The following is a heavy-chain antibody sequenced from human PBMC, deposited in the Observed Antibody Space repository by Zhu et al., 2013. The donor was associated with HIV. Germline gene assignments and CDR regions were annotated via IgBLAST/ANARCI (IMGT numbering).Heavy chain of an antibody. V-gene: IGHV1-18*01. CDR2: INPYDGNI. Sequence: QVQLVQSGAEVKKPGASVKVSCKTSNYTFSTYGINWVRQAPGQGLEWMGWINPYDGNIKYSQKLQGRVTLTTDTSTSTAYMELRSLRSDDTATYYCARASIFGVIIMTMDVWAKGPRSPLL. CDR1: NYTFSTYG. D-gene: IGHD3-3*01. J-gene: IGHJ6*02. CDR3: ARASIFGVIIMTMDV.